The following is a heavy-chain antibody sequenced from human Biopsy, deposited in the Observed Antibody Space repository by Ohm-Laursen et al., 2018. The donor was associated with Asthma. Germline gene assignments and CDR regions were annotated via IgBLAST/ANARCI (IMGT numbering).Heavy chain of an antibody. D-gene: IGHD2-15*01. CDR2: IHYSGST. J-gene: IGHJ4*02. CDR3: AGFCSGGNCPDH. V-gene: IGHV4-59*01. CDR1: GVSIRSYY. Sequence: GTLSLTCSVSGVSIRSYYWTWIRQPPGKGLEWIGNIHYSGSTYSNPSLKSRVTISVDTSKKQISLRLSSVIAADTAVYYCAGFCSGGNCPDHWGQGTLVTVSS.